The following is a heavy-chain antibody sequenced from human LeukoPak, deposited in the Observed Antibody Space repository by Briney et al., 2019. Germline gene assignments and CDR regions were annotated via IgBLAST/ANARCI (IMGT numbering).Heavy chain of an antibody. D-gene: IGHD5-18*01. CDR1: GYTFTSYG. CDR2: ISAYNGNT. Sequence: ASVKVSGKASGYTFTSYGISWVRQAPGQGLEGMGCISAYNGNTNYAHKLQGRVTMTTDTSTSTAYMELRSLRSDAAAVYYCARGVSGYSYGYNDYWGQGTLVTVSS. CDR3: ARGVSGYSYGYNDY. J-gene: IGHJ4*02. V-gene: IGHV1-18*01.